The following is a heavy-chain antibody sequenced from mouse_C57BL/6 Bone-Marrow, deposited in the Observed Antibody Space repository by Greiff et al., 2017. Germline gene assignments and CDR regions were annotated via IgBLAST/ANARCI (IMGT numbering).Heavy chain of an antibody. D-gene: IGHD4-1*01. Sequence: DVKLVESGGGLVKPGGSLKLSCAASGFTFSSYAMSWVRQTPEKRLEWVATLSDGGSYTYYPDNVKGRFTISRDNAKNNLYLQMSHLKSEDTAMYYCARDLGPFDYWGQGTTLTVSS. CDR3: ARDLGPFDY. CDR2: LSDGGSYT. V-gene: IGHV5-4*01. J-gene: IGHJ2*01. CDR1: GFTFSSYA.